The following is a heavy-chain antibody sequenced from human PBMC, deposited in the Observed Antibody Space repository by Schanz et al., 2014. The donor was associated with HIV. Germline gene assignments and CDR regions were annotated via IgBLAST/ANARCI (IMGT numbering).Heavy chain of an antibody. Sequence: EVQLVETGGGLIQPGGSLRLSCAVSGFTISSNYMSWVRQAPGKGLEWISYISGSSSTIYYAGSVKGRFTISRDNSKNTLYLQMNSLRVEDTAVYYCAREGLRDYYDKRAFDIWGQGTMVTVSS. CDR1: GFTISSNY. CDR3: AREGLRDYYDKRAFDI. V-gene: IGHV3-48*01. CDR2: ISGSSSTI. J-gene: IGHJ3*02. D-gene: IGHD3-22*01.